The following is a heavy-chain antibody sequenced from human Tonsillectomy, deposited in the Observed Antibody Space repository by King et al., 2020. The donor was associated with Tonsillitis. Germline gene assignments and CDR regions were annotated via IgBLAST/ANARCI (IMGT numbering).Heavy chain of an antibody. V-gene: IGHV3-74*01. CDR2: INSDGSST. J-gene: IGHJ4*02. D-gene: IGHD2-21*02. CDR1: GFTFSSYW. Sequence: VQLVESGGGLVQPGGSLRLSCAASGFTFSSYWMHWVRQAPGKGLVWVSRINSDGSSTSYADSVKGRFTISRDNAKNTLYLQMNSLRAEETAVYYCARHDPFDCGGDCYSDYWGQGTLVTVSS. CDR3: ARHDPFDCGGDCYSDY.